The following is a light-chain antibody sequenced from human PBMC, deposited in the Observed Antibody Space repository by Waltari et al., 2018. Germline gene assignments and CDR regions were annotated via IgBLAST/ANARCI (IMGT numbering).Light chain of an antibody. V-gene: IGKV4-1*01. CDR1: QRVSYSSNDKSR. CDR2: WAS. J-gene: IGKJ2*01. CDR3: QQYYSIPQT. Sequence: DIVMTQSPDSLAVALGERAAINCKTSQRVSYSSNDKSRLAWYQQKPGQPPKLLIYWASPRQSGVPDRFSGRGSGTDFTLTISSLQSEDVAVYFCQQYYSIPQTFGQGTKVEIK.